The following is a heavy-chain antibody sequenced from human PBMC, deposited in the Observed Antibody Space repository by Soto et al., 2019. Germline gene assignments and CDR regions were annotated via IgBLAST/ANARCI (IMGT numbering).Heavy chain of an antibody. CDR3: ATEGVGPDH. Sequence: ESGGGVVQPGSSLRLSCAASGFTFNNYGFHWVRQAPGRGLEWVAIIWYDGSNKYYADSVKGRFTISRDNSKNTLYLQMNSLRVEDTAVYYCATEGVGPDHWGQGTLVTVSS. J-gene: IGHJ4*02. CDR2: IWYDGSNK. D-gene: IGHD3-3*01. V-gene: IGHV3-33*01. CDR1: GFTFNNYG.